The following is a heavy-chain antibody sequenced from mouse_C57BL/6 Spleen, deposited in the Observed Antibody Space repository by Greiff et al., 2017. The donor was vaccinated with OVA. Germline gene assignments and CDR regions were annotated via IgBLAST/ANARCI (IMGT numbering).Heavy chain of an antibody. CDR3: AREGGSYYGSLAMDY. Sequence: QVQLQQPGAELVRPGSSVKLSCKASGYTFTSYWMPLVKQRPIQGLAWLFNLDPSDSATHYNQKFKDKATLTVDKSSSTAYMQLSSLTSEDSAVYYCAREGGSYYGSLAMDYWGQGTSVTVSS. D-gene: IGHD1-1*01. CDR2: LDPSDSAT. J-gene: IGHJ4*01. V-gene: IGHV1-52*01. CDR1: GYTFTSYW.